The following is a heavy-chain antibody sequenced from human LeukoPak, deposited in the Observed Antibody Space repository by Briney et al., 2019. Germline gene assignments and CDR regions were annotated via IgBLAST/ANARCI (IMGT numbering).Heavy chain of an antibody. CDR1: GYTFTSYY. Sequence: ASVKVSCKASGYTFTSYYMHWVRQAPGQGLEWMGIINPSGGSTSYAQKFQGRVTMTRDTSTSTVYMELSSLRSEDTAVYYCARGITMVRGVIIPTRFDYWGQGTLVTVSS. J-gene: IGHJ4*02. D-gene: IGHD3-10*01. CDR3: ARGITMVRGVIIPTRFDY. CDR2: INPSGGST. V-gene: IGHV1-46*01.